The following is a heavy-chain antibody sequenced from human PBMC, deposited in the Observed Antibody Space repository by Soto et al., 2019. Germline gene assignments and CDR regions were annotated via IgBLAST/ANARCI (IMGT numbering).Heavy chain of an antibody. D-gene: IGHD1-1*01. CDR1: GGSISSGGYY. CDR2: ISSIGST. CDR3: ARGVLY. V-gene: IGHV4-31*03. J-gene: IGHJ4*02. Sequence: SETLSLTCTVSGGSISSGGYYWSWIRQFPGKGLEWIGYISSIGSTYYNPSLGSRLSMSVDTSKDQFSLRLTSVTAADTAVYFCARGVLYWGQGTLVTVSS.